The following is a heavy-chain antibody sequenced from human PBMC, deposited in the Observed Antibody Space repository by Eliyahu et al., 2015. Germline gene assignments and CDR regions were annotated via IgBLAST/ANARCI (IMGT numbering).Heavy chain of an antibody. Sequence: QAQLVQSGTEVKKPGASVKISCKASGYPFNSNYMHWVRQAPGQGLEWMGIINPNGGVTAYAQRFQDRLTITRDTSTSTFYMELISLTSEDTAVYYCARDESASYRGFQYWYFVLWGRGTLVAVSS. CDR2: INPNGGVT. V-gene: IGHV1-46*02. CDR3: ARDESASYRGFQYWYFVL. D-gene: IGHD5-12*01. CDR1: GYPFNSNY. J-gene: IGHJ2*01.